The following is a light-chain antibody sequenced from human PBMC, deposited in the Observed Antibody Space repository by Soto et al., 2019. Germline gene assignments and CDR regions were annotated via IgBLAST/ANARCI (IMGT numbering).Light chain of an antibody. CDR3: AAWDDSLNGWV. CDR2: SSN. CDR1: SSNMGSNT. Sequence: QSVLTQPPSASGTPGQRVTISCSGSSSNMGSNTVNWYQQLPGTAPKLLIYSSNQRPSGVPDRFSGSKSGTSASLAISGLQSEDEADYYCAAWDDSLNGWVFGGGTKLTVL. V-gene: IGLV1-44*01. J-gene: IGLJ3*02.